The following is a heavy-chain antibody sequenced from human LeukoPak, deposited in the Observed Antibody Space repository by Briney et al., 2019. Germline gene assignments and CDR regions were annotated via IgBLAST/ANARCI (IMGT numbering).Heavy chain of an antibody. CDR1: GFTFSNYA. Sequence: GGSLRLSCAASGFTFSNYAMTWVRQAPGKGLEWVSGISGSGSSTYYADSVKGRFTLSRDYPKNTLYLQMNSLRAEDTAMYYCARGEIGDLRYDCWGQGSLVTVSS. V-gene: IGHV3-23*01. J-gene: IGHJ4*02. CDR3: ARGEIGDLRYDC. D-gene: IGHD4-17*01. CDR2: ISGSGSST.